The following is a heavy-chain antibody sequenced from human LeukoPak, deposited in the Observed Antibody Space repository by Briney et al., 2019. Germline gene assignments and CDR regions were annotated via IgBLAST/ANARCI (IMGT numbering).Heavy chain of an antibody. CDR3: ARHTSMAHFDY. CDR2: IYYSGST. J-gene: IGHJ4*02. Sequence: KPSETLSLTCNVSGDSISSYYWSWIRQPPGKGLEWIGYIYYSGSTNYNPSLKSRVTISVDTSKNQSSLRLSSVTAADTAVYYCARHTSMAHFDYWGQGTLVTVSS. V-gene: IGHV4-59*08. D-gene: IGHD1-1*01. CDR1: GDSISSYY.